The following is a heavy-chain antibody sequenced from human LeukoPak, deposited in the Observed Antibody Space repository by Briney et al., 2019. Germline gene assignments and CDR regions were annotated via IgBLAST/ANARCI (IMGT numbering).Heavy chain of an antibody. J-gene: IGHJ3*02. CDR2: INHSGST. CDR3: ATFVAFDI. D-gene: IGHD3-3*02. CDR1: GGSISSNSYY. Sequence: SETLSFTGTVSGGSISSNSYYWGWIRQPPGKGLEWIGGINHSGSTNYNPSLKSRVTISVDTSKNQFSLKLSSVTAADTAVYYCATFVAFDIWGQGTMVTVSS. V-gene: IGHV4-39*07.